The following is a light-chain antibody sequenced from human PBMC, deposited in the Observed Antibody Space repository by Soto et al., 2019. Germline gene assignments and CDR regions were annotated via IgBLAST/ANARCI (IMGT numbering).Light chain of an antibody. CDR2: GAS. V-gene: IGKV3-15*01. J-gene: IGKJ1*01. Sequence: EIVMTQSPATLSVSPVEIATLSCRASQSVSSNLAWYQQKPGQAPRLLIYGASTRATGIPARFSGSGSGTELTLTISSLQSEDFAVYYCQQYNNWPPTFGQGTRWIS. CDR1: QSVSSN. CDR3: QQYNNWPPT.